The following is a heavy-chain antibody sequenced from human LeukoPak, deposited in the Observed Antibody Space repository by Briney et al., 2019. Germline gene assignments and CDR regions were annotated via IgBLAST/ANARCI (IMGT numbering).Heavy chain of an antibody. J-gene: IGHJ4*02. V-gene: IGHV1-18*01. D-gene: IGHD2-15*01. CDR1: GYTFTIYG. Sequence: ASVKVSCKASGYTFTIYGISWVRQAPGQGREWMGWISAYNGNTNYAQKLQGRVTMTTDTSTSTAYMELRSLRSDDTAVYYCARDVVAATDDYWGQGTLVTVSS. CDR3: ARDVVAATDDY. CDR2: ISAYNGNT.